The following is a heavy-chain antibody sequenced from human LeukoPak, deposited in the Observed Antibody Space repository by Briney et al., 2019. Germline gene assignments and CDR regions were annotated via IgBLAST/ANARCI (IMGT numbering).Heavy chain of an antibody. J-gene: IGHJ4*02. CDR2: ISYDGSNK. Sequence: QSGGSLRLSCAASGFTFSSYAMHWVRQAPGKGLEWVAVISYDGSNKYYADSVKGRFPISRDNSKNTLYLQMNSLRAEDTAVYYCARNPVDYGSNSYFDYWGQGTLVTVSS. V-gene: IGHV3-30-3*01. CDR1: GFTFSSYA. D-gene: IGHD4-23*01. CDR3: ARNPVDYGSNSYFDY.